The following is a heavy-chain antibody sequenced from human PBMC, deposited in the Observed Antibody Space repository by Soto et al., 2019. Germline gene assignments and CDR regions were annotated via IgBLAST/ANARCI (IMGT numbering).Heavy chain of an antibody. Sequence: SETLSLTCTVSGASISSGYYWTWIRQHPGKGLEWIGYIYYNGNTFYNPSLKSLLTISLDTSKTQFSLRLSSVTAADAAMYYCARALRSYYFDYWGQGTLVTVSS. CDR3: ARALRSYYFDY. CDR1: GASISSGYY. D-gene: IGHD3-16*02. CDR2: IYYNGNT. V-gene: IGHV4-31*01. J-gene: IGHJ4*02.